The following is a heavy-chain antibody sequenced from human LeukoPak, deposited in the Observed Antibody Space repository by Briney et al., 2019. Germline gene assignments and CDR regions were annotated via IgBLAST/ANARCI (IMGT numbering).Heavy chain of an antibody. CDR1: GGSISSYY. CDR2: IHYSGIT. D-gene: IGHD2-15*01. CDR3: ARVQNPPWGPCSGGSCQASYFDS. V-gene: IGHV4-59*01. J-gene: IGHJ4*02. Sequence: PSETLSLTCTVSGGSISSYYWSWIRQPPGKGLEWIGDIHYSGITKYDPSLKSRVTMSVDTSKNQFSLKLGSVTAADTAVYYCARVQNPPWGPCSGGSCQASYFDSWGQGTLVAVSS.